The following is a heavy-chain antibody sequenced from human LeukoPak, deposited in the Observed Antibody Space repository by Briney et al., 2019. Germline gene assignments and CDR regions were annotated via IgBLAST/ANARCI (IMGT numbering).Heavy chain of an antibody. CDR1: VFTFTDYY. Sequence: GGSLRLSCAAPVFTFTDYYMSWIRQAPGKGLEWLSYIIIGGTNTHYADSVKGRFTISRDNAKKSLYLEMTNLRAEDTAVYYCATDGAGFDTWGQGVLVTVSS. CDR2: IIIGGTNT. V-gene: IGHV3-11*01. CDR3: ATDGAGFDT. J-gene: IGHJ5*02.